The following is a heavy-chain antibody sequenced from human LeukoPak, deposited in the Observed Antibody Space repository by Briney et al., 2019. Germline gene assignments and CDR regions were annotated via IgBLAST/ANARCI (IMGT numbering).Heavy chain of an antibody. Sequence: GGSLRLSCAASGFTFSSYGMHWVRQAPGKGLEWVAVIWYDGSNKYYADSVKGRFTISRDNSKNTLYLQMNSLRAEDTAVYYCARGGVPYYFDYWGQGTLVTVSS. V-gene: IGHV3-33*01. CDR3: ARGGVPYYFDY. CDR2: IWYDGSNK. D-gene: IGHD3-10*01. CDR1: GFTFSSYG. J-gene: IGHJ4*02.